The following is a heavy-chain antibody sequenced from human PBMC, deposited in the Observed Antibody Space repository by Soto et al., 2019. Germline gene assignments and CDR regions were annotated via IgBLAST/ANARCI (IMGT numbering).Heavy chain of an antibody. CDR3: AHSIHCSGGSCYAWWFDP. V-gene: IGHV2-5*02. CDR2: IYWDDDK. Sequence: QITLKESGPTLVKPTQTLTLTCTFSGFSLSTSGVGVGWIRQPPGKALEWLALIYWDDDKRYSPSLKSRLTITKDTSKHQVVLTMTNMDPVDTATYYCAHSIHCSGGSCYAWWFDPWGQGTLVTVSS. D-gene: IGHD2-15*01. CDR1: GFSLSTSGVG. J-gene: IGHJ5*02.